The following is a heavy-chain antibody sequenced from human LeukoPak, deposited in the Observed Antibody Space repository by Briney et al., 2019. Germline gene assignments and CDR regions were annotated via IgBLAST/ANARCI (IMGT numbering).Heavy chain of an antibody. CDR3: ARSYYDSSGYRYYDY. D-gene: IGHD3-22*01. J-gene: IGHJ4*02. CDR2: IYYTESN. Sequence: SETLSLICSVSGGSISGFYWSWIRQPPGKGLEWIGHIYYTESNYNRPSHKTRVTMSLDTSKNQLFLNLSSLTAADTAVYYCARSYYDSSGYRYYDYWGQGTLVTVSS. V-gene: IGHV4-59*01. CDR1: GGSISGFY.